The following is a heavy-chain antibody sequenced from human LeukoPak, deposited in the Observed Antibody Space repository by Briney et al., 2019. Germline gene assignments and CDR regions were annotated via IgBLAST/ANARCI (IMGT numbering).Heavy chain of an antibody. Sequence: GGSLRLSCAASGFTLRDFWMSWVREAPGKGLEWVDNINQEGSEKFYVDSVKGRFTISRDNGQNSMYLQMNSLRAEDTAVYYCARDHTVAGIVFDSWGQGALVTVSS. V-gene: IGHV3-7*01. CDR2: INQEGSEK. CDR3: ARDHTVAGIVFDS. J-gene: IGHJ4*02. CDR1: GFTLRDFW. D-gene: IGHD6-19*01.